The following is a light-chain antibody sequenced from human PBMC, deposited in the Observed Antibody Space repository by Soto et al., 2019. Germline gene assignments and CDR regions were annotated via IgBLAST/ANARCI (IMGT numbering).Light chain of an antibody. Sequence: QSALTQPPSASGSPGQSVTLSCTGTSSDVGGCKFVSWYQQYPGKAPKLIIYEVSKRTSGVPDRFSGFKSGNTASLTVSGLQAEDEADYYCSSCAGSNNPYVFGTGTKVTVL. J-gene: IGLJ1*01. CDR1: SSDVGGCKF. CDR3: SSCAGSNNPYV. V-gene: IGLV2-8*01. CDR2: EVS.